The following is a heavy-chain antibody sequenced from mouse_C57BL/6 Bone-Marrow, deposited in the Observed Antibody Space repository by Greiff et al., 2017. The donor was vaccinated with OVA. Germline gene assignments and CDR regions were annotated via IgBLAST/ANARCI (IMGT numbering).Heavy chain of an antibody. CDR1: GFNIKNTY. CDR3: ARPPTFYDYDGFAY. CDR2: IDPANGNP. Sequence: VQLQQSVAELVRPGASVKLSCTASGFNIKNTYMHWVKQRPEQGLEWIGRIDPANGNPKSAPKFPGKATITADTSSNTAYLQLSSLTSEDTASYDCARPPTFYDYDGFAYWGQGTLVTVSA. D-gene: IGHD2-4*01. V-gene: IGHV14-3*01. J-gene: IGHJ3*01.